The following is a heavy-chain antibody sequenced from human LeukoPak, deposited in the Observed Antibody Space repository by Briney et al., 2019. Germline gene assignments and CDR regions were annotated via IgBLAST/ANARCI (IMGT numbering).Heavy chain of an antibody. CDR2: IIPIFGTA. V-gene: IGHV1-69*13. J-gene: IGHJ4*02. CDR3: AREEGMHGDYSFDY. D-gene: IGHD4-17*01. Sequence: SVKVSCKASGGTFSSYAISWVRQAPGQGLEWMGGIIPIFGTANYAQKFQGGVTITADEPTSTAYMELSSLRSEDTAVYYCAREEGMHGDYSFDYWGQGTLVTVSS. CDR1: GGTFSSYA.